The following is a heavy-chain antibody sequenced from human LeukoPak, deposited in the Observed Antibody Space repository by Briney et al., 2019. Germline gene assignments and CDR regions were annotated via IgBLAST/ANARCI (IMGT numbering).Heavy chain of an antibody. CDR1: GGSVSSGSYY. CDR3: ARFPYYDFWSGSRYFDY. CDR2: IYYSGST. J-gene: IGHJ4*02. D-gene: IGHD3-3*01. Sequence: SETLSLTCTVSGGSVSSGSYYWSWIRQPPEKGLEWIGYIYYSGSTNYNPSLKSRVTISVDTSKDQFSLKLSSVTAADTAVYYCARFPYYDFWSGSRYFDYWGQGTLVTVSS. V-gene: IGHV4-61*01.